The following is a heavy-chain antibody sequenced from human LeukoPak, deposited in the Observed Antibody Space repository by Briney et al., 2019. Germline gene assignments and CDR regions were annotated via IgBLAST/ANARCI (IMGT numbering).Heavy chain of an antibody. CDR1: GGSISSSSYY. V-gene: IGHV4-39*07. CDR2: IYYSGST. CDR3: ARGIAARQFDY. Sequence: SETLSLTCTVSGGSISSSSYYWGWIRQPPGKGLEWIGSIYYSGSTYYNPSLKSRVIVSSDTSKNQFSLMLNSVTAADTAVYYCARGIAARQFDYWGQGTLVTVSS. D-gene: IGHD6-6*01. J-gene: IGHJ4*02.